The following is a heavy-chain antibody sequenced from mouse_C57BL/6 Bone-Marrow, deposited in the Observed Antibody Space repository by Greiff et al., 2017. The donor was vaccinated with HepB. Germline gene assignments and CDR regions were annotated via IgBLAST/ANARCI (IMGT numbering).Heavy chain of an antibody. CDR3: ARDGAYYGSSPWYFDY. J-gene: IGHJ2*01. Sequence: ESGPGLVKPSQSLSLTCSVTGYSITSGYYWNWIRQFPGNKLEWMGYISYDGSNNYNPSLKNRISITRDTSKNQFFLKLNSVTTEDTATYYCARDGAYYGSSPWYFDYWGQGTTLTVSS. CDR1: GYSITSGYY. V-gene: IGHV3-6*01. CDR2: ISYDGSN. D-gene: IGHD1-1*01.